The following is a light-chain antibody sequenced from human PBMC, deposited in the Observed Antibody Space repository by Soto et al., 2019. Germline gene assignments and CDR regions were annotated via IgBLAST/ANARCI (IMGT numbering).Light chain of an antibody. Sequence: DIQMTQSPSYLYASVRDRATITCRASQSIGKHLNWYQQKPGKAPKFLIYGASTLQSGVPSRFTGSGSGTDFTLTVNSLQAEDFAIYYCQQSYSSPTTFGQGTRLEIK. CDR3: QQSYSSPTT. V-gene: IGKV1-39*01. CDR2: GAS. CDR1: QSIGKH. J-gene: IGKJ5*01.